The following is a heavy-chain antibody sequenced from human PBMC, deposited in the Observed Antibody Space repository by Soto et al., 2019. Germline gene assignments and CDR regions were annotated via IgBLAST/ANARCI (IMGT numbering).Heavy chain of an antibody. D-gene: IGHD3-10*01. Sequence: QVQLVQSGAEVKKPGSSVKVSCKASGGTFSSYAISWVRQAPGQGLEWMGGIIPIFGTANYAQKFQGRVTITADESTSTAYMELSSLRSEDTAVYYCARDLSRWGFGELPGNWFDPWGQGTLVTVSS. CDR2: IIPIFGTA. CDR1: GGTFSSYA. V-gene: IGHV1-69*01. J-gene: IGHJ5*02. CDR3: ARDLSRWGFGELPGNWFDP.